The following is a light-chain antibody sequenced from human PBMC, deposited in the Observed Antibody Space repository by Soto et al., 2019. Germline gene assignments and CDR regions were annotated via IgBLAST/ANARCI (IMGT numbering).Light chain of an antibody. J-gene: IGLJ2*01. CDR1: SSNILTNT. CDR2: FNN. V-gene: IGLV1-44*01. Sequence: QAVVTQPPSASGTPGQRVTISCSGSSSNILTNTVNWYQHLPGTAPKLLIYFNNQRPSGVPDRFSGSKSGTSASLAISGLQSEDEADYYCAAWDDSLSGFVVFGGGTKVTVL. CDR3: AAWDDSLSGFVV.